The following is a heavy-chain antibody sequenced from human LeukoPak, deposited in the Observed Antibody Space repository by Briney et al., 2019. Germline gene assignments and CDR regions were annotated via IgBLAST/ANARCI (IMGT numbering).Heavy chain of an antibody. Sequence: PGGSLRLSCAASGFTFSSDWMSWVRQAPGKGLEWVANIKQDGSEKYYVDSVKGRFTISRDNAKNSLYLQMNSLRAEDTAVYYCARDMGAAATDYWGQGTLVTVSS. CDR2: IKQDGSEK. CDR3: ARDMGAAATDY. D-gene: IGHD6-13*01. V-gene: IGHV3-7*01. CDR1: GFTFSSDW. J-gene: IGHJ4*02.